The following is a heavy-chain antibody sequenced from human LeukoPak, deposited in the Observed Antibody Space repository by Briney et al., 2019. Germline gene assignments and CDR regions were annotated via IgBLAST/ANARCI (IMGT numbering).Heavy chain of an antibody. CDR3: TKDFRGSGYFFDY. CDR2: ISGSGDNT. Sequence: GGSLRLSCVVSGFTFNNHAMSWVRQAPGKGLEWVSAISGSGDNTFYAGSVRGRFTISRDNSKNTLYLQMDSLKAEDTAIYYCTKDFRGSGYFFDYWGQGTPVTVSS. CDR1: GFTFNNHA. V-gene: IGHV3-23*01. J-gene: IGHJ4*02. D-gene: IGHD3-10*01.